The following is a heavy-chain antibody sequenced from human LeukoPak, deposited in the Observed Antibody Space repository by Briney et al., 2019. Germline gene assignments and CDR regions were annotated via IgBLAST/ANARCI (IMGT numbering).Heavy chain of an antibody. Sequence: GGSLRLSCAASGFTFNNYVIDWVRQTPGKGLEWVSSISCGSTYIYYADLVRGRFTISRDNANSSAFLQMNSLRDEDTAVYFCARGSSSGLKSYFFDYWGQGALVTVSS. V-gene: IGHV3-21*01. CDR2: ISCGSTYI. CDR3: ARGSSSGLKSYFFDY. J-gene: IGHJ4*02. D-gene: IGHD6-13*01. CDR1: GFTFNNYV.